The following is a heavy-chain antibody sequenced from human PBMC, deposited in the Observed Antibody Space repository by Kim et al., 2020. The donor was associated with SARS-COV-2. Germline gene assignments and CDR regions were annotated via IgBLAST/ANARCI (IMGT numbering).Heavy chain of an antibody. J-gene: IGHJ6*02. D-gene: IGHD3-16*01. CDR2: INHSGST. CDR1: GASSSSYF. V-gene: IGHV4-34*01. Sequence: SETLSLTCAVYGASSSSYFWRWIRQSPGKGLEWIGEINHSGSTKYNPSLKSRVTISLDTPKNQFSLKLRSVTAADTAVYYCARQVGSCDDFDCYYYGMDVWGRGTPVTVSS. CDR3: ARQVGSCDDFDCYYYGMDV.